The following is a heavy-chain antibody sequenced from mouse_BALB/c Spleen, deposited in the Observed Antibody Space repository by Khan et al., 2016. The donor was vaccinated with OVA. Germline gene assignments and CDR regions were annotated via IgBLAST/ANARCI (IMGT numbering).Heavy chain of an antibody. D-gene: IGHD2-2*01. CDR2: IYPYNDGT. J-gene: IGHJ3*01. CDR1: GYTFTSYI. CDR3: ARGGFGSCAY. V-gene: IGHV1S136*01. Sequence: VQLKQSGPELVKPGASVKMSCKASGYTFTSYIMHWVKQTPGQGLECIGYIYPYNDGTKYNEKFKGKATLSSAKSSSTAYMELSSLTSEDSVVYYCARGGFGSCAYWGQGTPVTVSA.